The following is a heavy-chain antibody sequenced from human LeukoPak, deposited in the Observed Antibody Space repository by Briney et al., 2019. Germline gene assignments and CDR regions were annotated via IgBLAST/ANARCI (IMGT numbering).Heavy chain of an antibody. Sequence: PSETLSLTCTVSGGSISSGSYYWSWIRQPAGKGLEWIGRIYTSGSTNYNPSLKSRVTISVDTSKNQFSLKLSSVTAADTAVYYCAREKLTLQYYYYYMDVWGKGTTVTVSS. CDR1: GGSISSGSYY. CDR3: AREKLTLQYYYYYMDV. D-gene: IGHD1-1*01. CDR2: IYTSGST. J-gene: IGHJ6*03. V-gene: IGHV4-61*02.